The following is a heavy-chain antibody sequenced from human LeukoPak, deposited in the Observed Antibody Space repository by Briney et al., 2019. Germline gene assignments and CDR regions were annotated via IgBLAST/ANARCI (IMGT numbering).Heavy chain of an antibody. CDR2: ISSSSSTI. CDR1: GFTFSSYS. Sequence: GGSLRLSCAASGFTFSSYSMNWVRQAPGKGLEWVSYISSSSSTIYYADSVKGRFTISRDNAKNSLYLQMNSLRAEDTAVYYCARGRSYYYDSSGYLVYWGQGTLVTVSS. J-gene: IGHJ4*02. V-gene: IGHV3-48*01. D-gene: IGHD3-22*01. CDR3: ARGRSYYYDSSGYLVY.